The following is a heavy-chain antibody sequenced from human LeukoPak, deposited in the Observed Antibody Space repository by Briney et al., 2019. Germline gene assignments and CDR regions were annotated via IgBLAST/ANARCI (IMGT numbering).Heavy chain of an antibody. Sequence: GGSLRLSCAASRFTFIEYSRNWVRQAPGKGLEGISYVGISSDNTKYADSVKGRFTISGAKAKNSLYIQMNSLRAEDTAVFYCAKDHAPPTMVRGVIIYWGQGTLVAVSS. J-gene: IGHJ4*02. CDR2: VGISSDNT. CDR1: RFTFIEYS. V-gene: IGHV3-48*01. CDR3: AKDHAPPTMVRGVIIY. D-gene: IGHD3-10*01.